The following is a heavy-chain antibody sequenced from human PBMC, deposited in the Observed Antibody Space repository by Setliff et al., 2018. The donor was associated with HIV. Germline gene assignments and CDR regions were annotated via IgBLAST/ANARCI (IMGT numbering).Heavy chain of an antibody. CDR1: GDSMDSRKW. CDR2: IYPSGNT. V-gene: IGHV4-4*02. J-gene: IGHJ4*02. CDR3: ARGGEGEFLWFGNFSYYIDY. D-gene: IGHD3-10*01. Sequence: SETLSLTCVVSGDSMDSRKWWSWVRQTPGKGLEYIGTIYPSGNTIYNPSLKSRTTISIDESNNQLSLKLSSMTAADTAVYYCARGGEGEFLWFGNFSYYIDYWGQGTLVTVSS.